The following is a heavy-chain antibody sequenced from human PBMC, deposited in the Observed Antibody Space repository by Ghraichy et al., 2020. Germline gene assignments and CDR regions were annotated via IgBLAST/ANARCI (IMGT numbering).Heavy chain of an antibody. J-gene: IGHJ4*02. CDR2: IRHGGIS. Sequence: SQTLSLTCAVSGFSISSAYYWGWIRQPPGKGLEWIGSIRHGGISNYSPSLQSRLAISTDTSKNQFSLRLSSVTTADTAVYYCASAYYFDSGGYGQLDYWGQGTLVTVSS. CDR1: GFSISSAYY. V-gene: IGHV4-38-2*01. D-gene: IGHD3-22*01. CDR3: ASAYYFDSGGYGQLDY.